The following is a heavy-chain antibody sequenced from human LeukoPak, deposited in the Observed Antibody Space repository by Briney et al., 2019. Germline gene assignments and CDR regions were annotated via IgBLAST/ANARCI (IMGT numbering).Heavy chain of an antibody. CDR1: GFTFSSYS. CDR2: ISSSNTYI. J-gene: IGHJ4*02. V-gene: IGHV3-21*01. D-gene: IGHD3-22*01. Sequence: PGGSLRLSCAASGFTFSSYSMNWVRQAPGKGLEWVSSISSSNTYIYYADSVRGRFTIYRDNAKNSLYLQMNSLRAEDTAVYYCARGQPISMITGPYFDYWGQGTLVTFSS. CDR3: ARGQPISMITGPYFDY.